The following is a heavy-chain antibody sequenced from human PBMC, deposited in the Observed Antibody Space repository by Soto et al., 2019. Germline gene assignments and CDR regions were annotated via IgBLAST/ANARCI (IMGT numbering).Heavy chain of an antibody. CDR2: ISPKSGGT. CDR3: ARPPGYISDLYYFDL. Sequence: QVQLVQSGAEVKKPGASVKISCEASGYSFINYYMHWVRQAPGQGFEWMGRISPKSGGTNYAQKFQGRVSLTWDTSLNTAYMELSSLMSEDTAVYYCARPPGYISDLYYFDLWGQGTQVTVSS. CDR1: GYSFINYY. D-gene: IGHD3-22*01. V-gene: IGHV1-2*02. J-gene: IGHJ4*02.